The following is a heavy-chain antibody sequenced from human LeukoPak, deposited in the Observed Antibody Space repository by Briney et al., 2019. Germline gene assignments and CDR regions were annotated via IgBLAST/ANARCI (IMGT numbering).Heavy chain of an antibody. CDR3: AKEGTVTTMSLDY. Sequence: GGSLRLSCAASGFTFSSYGMHWVRQAPGKGREGGAFIRYDGSNKYYADSVKGRFTISRDNSKNTLYLQMSSLRAEDTAVYYCAKEGTVTTMSLDYWGQGTLVTVSS. J-gene: IGHJ4*02. V-gene: IGHV3-30*02. D-gene: IGHD4-17*01. CDR2: IRYDGSNK. CDR1: GFTFSSYG.